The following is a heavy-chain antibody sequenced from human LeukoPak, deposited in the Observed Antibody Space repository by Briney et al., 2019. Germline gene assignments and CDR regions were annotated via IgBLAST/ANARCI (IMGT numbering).Heavy chain of an antibody. CDR1: GFTFSNYW. J-gene: IGHJ4*02. V-gene: IGHV3-7*01. CDR3: VRDGGVSGYDLLDY. D-gene: IGHD5-12*01. Sequence: GGSLRLSCAASGFTFSNYWMTWGRQAPGKGLEWVAHINQDGSEEHYMDSVKARFTISRDNAKNSLSLQMNSLRAEDTAVYYCVRDGGVSGYDLLDYWGQGTSVTVSS. CDR2: INQDGSEE.